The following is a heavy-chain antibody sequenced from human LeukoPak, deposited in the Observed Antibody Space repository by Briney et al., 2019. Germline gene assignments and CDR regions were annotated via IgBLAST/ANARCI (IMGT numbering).Heavy chain of an antibody. Sequence: ASVKVSCKASGYTFTSYGISWVRQAPGQGLEWMGSISTYNGDTNYAQKLQGRVTMTTDTSTNTAYMELRSLRSDDTAVYYCAREGLGELTLDYWGQGTLVTVSS. D-gene: IGHD3-16*01. J-gene: IGHJ4*02. CDR2: ISTYNGDT. CDR1: GYTFTSYG. V-gene: IGHV1-18*01. CDR3: AREGLGELTLDY.